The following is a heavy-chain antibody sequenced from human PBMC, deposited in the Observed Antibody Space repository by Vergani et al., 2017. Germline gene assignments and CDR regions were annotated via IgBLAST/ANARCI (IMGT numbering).Heavy chain of an antibody. V-gene: IGHV4-59*12. CDR2: IYYSGST. Sequence: QVQLQESGPGLVKPSETLSLTCTVSGGSISSYYWSWIRQPPGKGLEWIGYIYYSGSTNYNPSLKSRVTISVDTSKNQFSLKLSSVTAADTATYYCAHRRPPGYYFDYWGQGTLVTVSS. CDR1: GGSISSYY. D-gene: IGHD3-10*01. CDR3: AHRRPPGYYFDY. J-gene: IGHJ4*02.